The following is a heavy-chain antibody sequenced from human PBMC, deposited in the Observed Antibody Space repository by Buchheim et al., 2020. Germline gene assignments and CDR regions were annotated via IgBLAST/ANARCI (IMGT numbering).Heavy chain of an antibody. Sequence: QVQLVESGGGLVKPGGSLRLSCAASGFAFSDYYMSWIRQAPGKGLKWVSYISSSSSFTNFADSVRGRFTISRDNAKNSLYLQVNSLRAEDTAVYYCAREVRVGGMDVWGQGTT. V-gene: IGHV3-11*06. CDR3: AREVRVGGMDV. CDR2: ISSSSSFT. CDR1: GFAFSDYY. J-gene: IGHJ6*02. D-gene: IGHD3-10*01.